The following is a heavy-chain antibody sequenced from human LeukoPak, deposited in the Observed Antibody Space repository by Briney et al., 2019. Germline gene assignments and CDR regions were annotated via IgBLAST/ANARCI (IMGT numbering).Heavy chain of an antibody. CDR3: ATVPLVGATISEGGIDC. Sequence: ASVKVSCKVSGYTLIELSMYWVRQAPGKGLEWMGGFDPKIGETIYAQKFQGRVTMTEDTSTDTAYMELSSLRSEDTAVYYCATVPLVGATISEGGIDCSGQGTLVTVSS. CDR2: FDPKIGET. V-gene: IGHV1-24*01. J-gene: IGHJ4*02. D-gene: IGHD1-26*01. CDR1: GYTLIELS.